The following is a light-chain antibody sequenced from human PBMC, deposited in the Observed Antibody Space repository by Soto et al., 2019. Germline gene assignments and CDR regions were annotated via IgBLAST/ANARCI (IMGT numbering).Light chain of an antibody. V-gene: IGKV3-15*01. CDR3: QQYNNCPRT. CDR2: GAS. J-gene: IGKJ1*01. Sequence: EIVMTQSPATLSVSPGERATLSCRASQSVSSNLAWYQQKPGQAPRLLIYGASTRATGIPAGFSGSGSGTEFTLTISSLQSEDFAVYYCQQYNNCPRTSVPGTTV. CDR1: QSVSSN.